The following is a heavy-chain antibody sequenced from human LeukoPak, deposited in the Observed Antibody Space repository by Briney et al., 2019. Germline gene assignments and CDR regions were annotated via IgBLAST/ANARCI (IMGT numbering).Heavy chain of an antibody. J-gene: IGHJ4*02. CDR3: VRDVGAVRGEVYFDY. Sequence: GGSLRLSCAASGFTFDDYGMTWVRQVPGKGLEWVSGISRNGGSTGYADSVKGRFTISRDNAKNSLYLQMNSLRAEDTAMYFCVRDVGAVRGEVYFDYWGQGTLVTVSS. D-gene: IGHD3-10*01. V-gene: IGHV3-20*04. CDR2: ISRNGGST. CDR1: GFTFDDYG.